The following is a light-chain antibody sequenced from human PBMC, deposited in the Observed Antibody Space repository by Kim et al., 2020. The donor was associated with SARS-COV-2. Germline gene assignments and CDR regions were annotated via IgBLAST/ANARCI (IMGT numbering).Light chain of an antibody. CDR1: SRDIGGYNY. CDR2: DVS. V-gene: IGLV2-14*03. J-gene: IGLJ2*01. Sequence: QCITISCPGTSRDIGGYNYVSWYQQHPGKVPKLIIHDVSYRPSGVSPRFAGSKSGNTASLTISGLQAEDEADYYCSSYTSGQTLVVFGGGTKLTVL. CDR3: SSYTSGQTLVV.